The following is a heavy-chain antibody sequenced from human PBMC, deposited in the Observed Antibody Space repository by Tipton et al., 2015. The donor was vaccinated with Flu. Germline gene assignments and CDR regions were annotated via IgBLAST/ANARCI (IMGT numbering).Heavy chain of an antibody. Sequence: GSLRLFCTGSGFKFGDYYMSWIRQAPGKGLEWVSYISENGRAIYYTDSVKGRFTISRDNADNSVHLQMNSLRGDDTAVYYCARERRRSGYIDWGQGTLVNVSS. V-gene: IGHV3-11*01. CDR1: GFKFGDYY. CDR2: ISENGRAI. CDR3: ARERRRSGYID. D-gene: IGHD3-3*01. J-gene: IGHJ4*02.